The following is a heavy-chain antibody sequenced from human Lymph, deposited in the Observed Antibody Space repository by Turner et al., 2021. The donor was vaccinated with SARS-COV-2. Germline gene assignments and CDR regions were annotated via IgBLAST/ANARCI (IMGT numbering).Heavy chain of an antibody. Sequence: EVQLVETGGGLIQPGGSLRLSCAASGFIVSSNYMNWVRQAPGKGLEGVSLIYSGGSTDYADSVKGRFTISRDNSKNTLYLQMNSLRAEDTAVYYCARDLQLYGMDVWGQGTTVTVSS. CDR1: GFIVSSNY. D-gene: IGHD1-1*01. CDR2: IYSGGST. CDR3: ARDLQLYGMDV. J-gene: IGHJ6*02. V-gene: IGHV3-53*02.